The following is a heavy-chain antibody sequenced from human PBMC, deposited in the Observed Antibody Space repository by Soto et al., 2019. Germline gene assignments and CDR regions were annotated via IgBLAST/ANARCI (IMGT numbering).Heavy chain of an antibody. CDR1: GGTFSSYA. Sequence: QVQLVQSGAEVKKPGSSVKVSCKASGGTFSSYAISWVRQAPGQGLEWMGGIITIFGTANYAQKFQGRVTTTADESTSTAYMGLSSLRSEETAVYSCARYRLEYDFWSGYHDVWGQGPLVSVS. CDR3: ARYRLEYDFWSGYHDV. D-gene: IGHD3-3*01. CDR2: IITIFGTA. J-gene: IGHJ1*01. V-gene: IGHV1-69*01.